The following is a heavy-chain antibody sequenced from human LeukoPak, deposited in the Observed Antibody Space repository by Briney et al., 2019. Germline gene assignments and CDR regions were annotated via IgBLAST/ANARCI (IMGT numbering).Heavy chain of an antibody. CDR2: FDPEDGET. J-gene: IGHJ6*02. Sequence: ASVKVSCEVSGYTLTELSMHWVRQAPGKGLEWMGGFDPEDGETIYAQKFQGRVTMTEDTSTDTAYMELSSLRSEDTAVYYCATVRYFDSNYGMDVWGQGTTVTVSS. V-gene: IGHV1-24*01. D-gene: IGHD3-9*01. CDR1: GYTLTELS. CDR3: ATVRYFDSNYGMDV.